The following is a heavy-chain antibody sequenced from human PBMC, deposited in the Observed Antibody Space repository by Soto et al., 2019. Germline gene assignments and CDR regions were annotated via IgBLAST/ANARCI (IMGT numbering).Heavy chain of an antibody. J-gene: IGHJ3*02. Sequence: GGSLRLSCAASGFTFSSYSMNWVRQAPGKGLEWVSYISSSSSNKYYADSVKGRFTISRDNAKNSLYLQMNSLRAEDTAVYYCAVNGFWSGYPSRTDAFDIWGQGTMVTVSS. V-gene: IGHV3-48*01. CDR3: AVNGFWSGYPSRTDAFDI. D-gene: IGHD3-3*01. CDR1: GFTFSSYS. CDR2: ISSSSSNK.